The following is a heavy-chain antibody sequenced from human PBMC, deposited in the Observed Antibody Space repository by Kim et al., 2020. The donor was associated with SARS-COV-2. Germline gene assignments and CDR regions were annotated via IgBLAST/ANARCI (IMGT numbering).Heavy chain of an antibody. CDR3: ARGPRPIVVVPAAMPY. Sequence: SVKVSCKASGYTFTGYYMHWVRQAPGQGLEWMGWINPNSGGTNYAQKFQGRVTMTRDTSISTAYMELSRLRSDDTAVYYCARGPRPIVVVPAAMPYWGQGTLVTVSS. CDR2: INPNSGGT. V-gene: IGHV1-2*02. J-gene: IGHJ4*02. D-gene: IGHD2-2*01. CDR1: GYTFTGYY.